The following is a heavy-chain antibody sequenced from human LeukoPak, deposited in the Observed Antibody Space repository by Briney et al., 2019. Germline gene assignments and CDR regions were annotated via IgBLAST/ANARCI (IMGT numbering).Heavy chain of an antibody. CDR2: IKHDGSEE. D-gene: IGHD3-22*01. Sequence: GGSLTLSCAASGFTFNTYRMSWVRQAPGKGLEWVANIKHDGSEENYVDSVKGRFTISRDNAKGSMSLQMNSLRGEDTAVYYCARDLYYYDSSGYYRGLDYWGQGTLVTVSS. CDR3: ARDLYYYDSSGYYRGLDY. CDR1: GFTFNTYR. J-gene: IGHJ4*02. V-gene: IGHV3-7*01.